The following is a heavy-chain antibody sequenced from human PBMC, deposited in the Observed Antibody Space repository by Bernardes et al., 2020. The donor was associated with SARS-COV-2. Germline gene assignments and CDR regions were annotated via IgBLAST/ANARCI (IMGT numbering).Heavy chain of an antibody. CDR1: GYTFTGNY. V-gene: IGHV1-2*02. Sequence: ASVKVSCKASGYTFTGNYLHWVRQAPGQGLEWMGWINPNSGDTNYAQKFQGSVTLARDTSISTAYMELSRLRSDDTAVYYCVTFVDTGVAYFDYWGQGSLVTVSS. CDR3: VTFVDTGVAYFDY. J-gene: IGHJ4*02. CDR2: INPNSGDT. D-gene: IGHD5-18*01.